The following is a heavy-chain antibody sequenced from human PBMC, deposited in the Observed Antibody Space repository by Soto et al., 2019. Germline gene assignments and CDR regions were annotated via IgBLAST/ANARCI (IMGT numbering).Heavy chain of an antibody. V-gene: IGHV1-18*04. J-gene: IGHJ4*02. Sequence: ASVKVSCKASGYTFTSYGISWVRQAPGQGLEWMGWISAYNGNTNYAQKLQGRVTMTTDTSTSTAYMELRSLRSADTAGYYCARGSSSSWVYYDLASYWGQGTLVTVSS. D-gene: IGHD3-22*01. CDR3: ARGSSSSWVYYDLASY. CDR2: ISAYNGNT. CDR1: GYTFTSYG.